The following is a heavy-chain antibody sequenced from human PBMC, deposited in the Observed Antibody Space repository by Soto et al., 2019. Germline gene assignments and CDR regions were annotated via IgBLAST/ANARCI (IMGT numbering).Heavy chain of an antibody. D-gene: IGHD3-10*01. Sequence: QVQLVQSGAEVKKPGSSVRVSCKASGDTFTFYSINWVRQAPGLGLEWMGRINPILSMSNYAQRFQGRVTRTADKSTRTAYMELSSLRSEDTAMYYCASSYGSGYRAFDYWGQGALVTVSS. CDR1: GDTFTFYS. V-gene: IGHV1-69*02. CDR2: INPILSMS. CDR3: ASSYGSGYRAFDY. J-gene: IGHJ4*02.